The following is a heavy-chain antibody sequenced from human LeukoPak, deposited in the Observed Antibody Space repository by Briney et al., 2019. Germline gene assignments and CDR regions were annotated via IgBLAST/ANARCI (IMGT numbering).Heavy chain of an antibody. V-gene: IGHV3-23*01. D-gene: IGHD1-26*01. CDR1: RFIFSSYA. CDR2: ISGSGGST. Sequence: GGSLRLSCAASRFIFSSYAMSWVRQAPGKGLEWVSTISGSGGSTYYADSVKGRFTISRDNSKSTLYLQMNSLRAEDTAVYYCAKGSSIVGERDWGQGTLVTVSS. J-gene: IGHJ4*02. CDR3: AKGSSIVGERD.